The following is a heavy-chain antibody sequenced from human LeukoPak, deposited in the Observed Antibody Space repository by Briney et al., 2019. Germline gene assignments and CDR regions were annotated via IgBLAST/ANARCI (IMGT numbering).Heavy chain of an antibody. V-gene: IGHV3-23*01. CDR1: GFTFSSYA. D-gene: IGHD3-9*01. Sequence: PGGSLRLSCAASGFTFSSYAMSWVRQAPGKGLEWVSVISGSGGSTYYADSVKGRFAISRDNSKNTVYLQMNSLRAEDTATYYCARPLRYYLNYWGPGTLVTVSS. CDR2: ISGSGGST. CDR3: ARPLRYYLNY. J-gene: IGHJ4*02.